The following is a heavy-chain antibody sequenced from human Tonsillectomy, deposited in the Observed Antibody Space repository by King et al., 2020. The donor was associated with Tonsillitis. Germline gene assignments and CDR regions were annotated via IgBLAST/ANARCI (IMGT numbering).Heavy chain of an antibody. V-gene: IGHV4-34*01. Sequence: VQLQQWGAGLLKPSETLSLTCGVFGGSFSGYYWNWIRQPPGKGLEWIGEINHSGSTNYNPSLKSRVTISVDTSKNQFSLKLSSVTAADTAVYYCVRGRARYSGGWYLNYGMDVWGQGTTVTVSS. CDR3: VRGRARYSGGWYLNYGMDV. D-gene: IGHD6-19*01. J-gene: IGHJ6*02. CDR1: GGSFSGYY. CDR2: INHSGST.